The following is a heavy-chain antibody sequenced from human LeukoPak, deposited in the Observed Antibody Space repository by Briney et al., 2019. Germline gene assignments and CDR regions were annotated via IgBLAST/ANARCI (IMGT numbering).Heavy chain of an antibody. CDR2: IFPIFGTA. V-gene: IGHV1-69*05. CDR3: ARRGSSSSHWFDP. D-gene: IGHD6-6*01. CDR1: GGTFSSYA. J-gene: IGHJ5*02. Sequence: SVKVSCKASGGTFSSYAISWVRQAPGQGLEWMGGIFPIFGTANYAQKFQGRVTITTDESTSTAYMELSSLRSEDTAVYYCARRGSSSSHWFDPWGQGTLVTVSS.